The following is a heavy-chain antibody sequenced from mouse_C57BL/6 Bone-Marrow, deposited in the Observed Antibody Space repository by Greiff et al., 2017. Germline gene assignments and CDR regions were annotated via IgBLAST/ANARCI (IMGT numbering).Heavy chain of an antibody. Sequence: EVHLVESGGGLVQPGGSMTLSCVASGFTFSNYWMNWVRQSPEKGLEWVAQLRLKSDNYATHSAESVKGRFTISRDDSKSSVYLHMNNLRAEDTGTYYCIVLRHSMDYWGQGTSVTVSS. CDR3: IVLRHSMDY. J-gene: IGHJ4*01. D-gene: IGHD1-2*01. V-gene: IGHV6-3*01. CDR2: LRLKSDNYAT. CDR1: GFTFSNYW.